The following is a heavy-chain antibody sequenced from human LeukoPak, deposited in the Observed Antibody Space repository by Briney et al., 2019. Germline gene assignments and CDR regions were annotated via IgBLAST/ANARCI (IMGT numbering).Heavy chain of an antibody. CDR1: GGSISSSSYY. CDR2: IYYSGST. V-gene: IGHV4-39*07. CDR3: ARASGYYYDSSGGTGGFDY. Sequence: SETLSLTCTVSGGSISSSSYYWGWIRQPPGKGLEWIGSIYYSGSTYYNPSLKSRVTISVDTSKNQFSLKLSSVTAADTAVYYCARASGYYYDSSGGTGGFDYWGQGTLVTVSS. D-gene: IGHD3-22*01. J-gene: IGHJ4*02.